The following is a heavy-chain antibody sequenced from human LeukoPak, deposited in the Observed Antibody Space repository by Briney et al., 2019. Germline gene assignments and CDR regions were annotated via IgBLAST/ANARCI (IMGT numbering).Heavy chain of an antibody. CDR2: INHSGST. Sequence: SETLSLTCAVYGGSFSSYYWSWIRQPPGKGLEWIGEINHSGSTNYNPSLKSRVTISVDTSKNQFSLKLSSVTAADTAVYYCARARARNRGFGKSSNYYYYYGMDVWGQGTTVTVSS. J-gene: IGHJ6*02. D-gene: IGHD3-10*01. CDR3: ARARARNRGFGKSSNYYYYYGMDV. V-gene: IGHV4-34*01. CDR1: GGSFSSYY.